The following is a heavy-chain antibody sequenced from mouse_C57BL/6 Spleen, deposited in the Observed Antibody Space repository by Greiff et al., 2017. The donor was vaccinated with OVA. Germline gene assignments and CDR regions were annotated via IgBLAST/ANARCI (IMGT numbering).Heavy chain of an antibody. J-gene: IGHJ1*03. V-gene: IGHV1-61*01. CDR3: ARRGLYGNHWYFDV. CDR2: IYPSDSET. CDR1: GYTFTSYW. D-gene: IGHD2-1*01. Sequence: QVQLQQPGAELVSPRSSVKLSCKASGYTFTSYWMDWVKQRPGQGLEWIGNIYPSDSETHYNQKFKDKATLTVDKSSSTAYMQLSSLTSEDSAVYYCARRGLYGNHWYFDVWGTGTTVTVSS.